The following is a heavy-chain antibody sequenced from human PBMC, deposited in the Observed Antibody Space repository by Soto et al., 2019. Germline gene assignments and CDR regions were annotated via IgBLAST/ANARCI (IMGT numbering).Heavy chain of an antibody. Sequence: GGSLRLSCAASGFTFSSYAMSWVRQAPGKGLEWVSAISGSGGRTYYADYVKGRFTISRDTSKNTMYLQMNSLRAEDTDVYYCAKHLSFYYYGIDVWGQGTTVTAAS. CDR3: AKHLSFYYYGIDV. J-gene: IGHJ6*01. V-gene: IGHV3-23*01. CDR2: ISGSGGRT. CDR1: GFTFSSYA.